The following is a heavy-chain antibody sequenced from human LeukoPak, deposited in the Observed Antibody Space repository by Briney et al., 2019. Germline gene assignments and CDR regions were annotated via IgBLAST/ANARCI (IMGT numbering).Heavy chain of an antibody. J-gene: IGHJ6*03. Sequence: SETLSLTCAVYGGSFSGYYWSWIRQPPGKGLEWIGEINHSGTTKYSPSLKSRLTISVDTSKKQFSLKLSSVTAADTAVYYCARDSAITMRAYYYMDVWGKGTTVTVSS. CDR2: INHSGTT. CDR3: ARDSAITMRAYYYMDV. D-gene: IGHD3-22*01. V-gene: IGHV4-34*01. CDR1: GGSFSGYY.